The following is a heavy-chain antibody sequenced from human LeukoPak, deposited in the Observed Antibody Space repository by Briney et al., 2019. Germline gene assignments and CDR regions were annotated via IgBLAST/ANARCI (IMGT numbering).Heavy chain of an antibody. CDR1: GFSFSTQR. CDR3: AKGGKWDVTPFDY. Sequence: QSGGSLRLSCAASGFSFSTQRMHWVRQAPGKGLVWVSYINIDERITGYADSVKGRFTISRDNAKNTLYLQVNSLRAEDTAVYYCAKGGKWDVTPFDYWGQGTLVTVSS. D-gene: IGHD1-26*01. J-gene: IGHJ4*02. V-gene: IGHV3-74*01. CDR2: INIDERIT.